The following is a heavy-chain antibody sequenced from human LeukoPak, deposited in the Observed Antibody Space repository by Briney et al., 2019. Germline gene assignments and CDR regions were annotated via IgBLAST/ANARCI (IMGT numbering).Heavy chain of an antibody. V-gene: IGHV4-31*03. Sequence: SETLSVTCTVSGGSISSGGYYWSWIRQHPGKGLEWIGYIYYSGSTYYNPSLKSRVTISVVTSKNQFSLKLSSVTAADTAVYYCARSLLWFGELSTVDYWGQGTLVTVSS. CDR1: GGSISSGGYY. CDR2: IYYSGST. CDR3: ARSLLWFGELSTVDY. D-gene: IGHD3-10*01. J-gene: IGHJ4*02.